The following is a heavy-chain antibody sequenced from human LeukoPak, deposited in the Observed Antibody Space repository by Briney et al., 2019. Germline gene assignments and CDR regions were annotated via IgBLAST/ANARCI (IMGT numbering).Heavy chain of an antibody. CDR1: AGMFNTYA. V-gene: IGHV1-69*06. D-gene: IGHD3-10*01. J-gene: IGHJ3*01. CDR3: AGDPPGTPVGFDV. Sequence: SVKVSCKASAGMFNTYAISWVRQAPGHGLEWMGRITPLSATPSQSQCIQGRGTITADISTNTVYLDLSSLRSEDTALYFCAGDPPGTPVGFDVWGQGTMVTVSS. CDR2: ITPLSATP.